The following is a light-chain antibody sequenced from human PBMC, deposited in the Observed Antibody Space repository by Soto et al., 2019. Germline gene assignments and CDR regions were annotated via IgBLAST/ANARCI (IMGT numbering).Light chain of an antibody. J-gene: IGKJ4*01. V-gene: IGKV1-39*01. Sequence: DIQMTQSPSSLSASVGDRVTITCRASQRISTYLNWYQQKPGKAPKFLIYDASNLQSGVPSRFSGSGSGTEFTLTISSLQAEDVAIYYRHLVKFYPRPFGGGTKVDIK. CDR3: HLVKFYPRP. CDR2: DAS. CDR1: QRISTY.